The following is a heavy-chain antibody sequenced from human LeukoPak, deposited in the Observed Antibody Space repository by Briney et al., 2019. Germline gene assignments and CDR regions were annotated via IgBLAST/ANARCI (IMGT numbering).Heavy chain of an antibody. CDR1: GFTFSSFG. V-gene: IGHV3-30*02. CDR2: IRSDGINK. J-gene: IGHJ4*02. CDR3: VLGGIQLWLWGFDY. D-gene: IGHD5-18*01. Sequence: GGSLRLSCVGSGFTFSSFGIHWVRQAPGKGLEWITFIRSDGINKDYGDSVKGRFTVSRDNSKNTVYLQMSGLRTEDTAVYYCVLGGIQLWLWGFDYWGQGRLVTVSS.